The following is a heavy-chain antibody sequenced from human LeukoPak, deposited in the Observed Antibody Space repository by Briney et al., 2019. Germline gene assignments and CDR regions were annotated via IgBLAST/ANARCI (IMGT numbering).Heavy chain of an antibody. J-gene: IGHJ3*02. V-gene: IGHV4-59*01. Sequence: KSSETLSLTCTVSGDSISSYYWSWIRQPPGKGLEWIGYIYYSGSTNYNPSLKSRVTISVDTSKNQFSLRLSSVTAADTAVYYCARDLRGSYYEVDAFDIWGQGTMVTVSS. CDR3: ARDLRGSYYEVDAFDI. D-gene: IGHD1-26*01. CDR2: IYYSGST. CDR1: GDSISSYY.